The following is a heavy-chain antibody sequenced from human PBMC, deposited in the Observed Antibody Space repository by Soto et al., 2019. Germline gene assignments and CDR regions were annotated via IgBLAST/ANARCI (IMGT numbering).Heavy chain of an antibody. CDR1: AFIFSDHS. CDR2: IGDTGTFI. CDR3: ARDHRYLRQGYSDS. Sequence: EVQLVESGGGLVKPGGSLRLSCVGSAFIFSDHSMNWVRQAPGKGLEWVTSIGDTGTFIYYADSVKGRFTISRDNARNPLFLQMDSLRAEDTAVYYCARDHRYLRQGYSDSWGQGTLVTVSS. D-gene: IGHD4-4*01. J-gene: IGHJ4*02. V-gene: IGHV3-21*01.